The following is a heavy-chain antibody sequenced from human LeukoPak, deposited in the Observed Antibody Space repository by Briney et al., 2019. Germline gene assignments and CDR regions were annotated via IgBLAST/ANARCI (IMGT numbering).Heavy chain of an antibody. CDR1: GYTFTSYG. J-gene: IGHJ4*02. Sequence: GASVKVFCKASGYTFTSYGISWVRQAPGQGLEWMGWIRIDNGNTKYAQKLQGRVTMTTDTSTSTAYMELRSLTSDDTAVYYCARDWGYSVDYWGQGTLVTVSS. CDR2: IRIDNGNT. V-gene: IGHV1-18*01. CDR3: ARDWGYSVDY. D-gene: IGHD4-11*01.